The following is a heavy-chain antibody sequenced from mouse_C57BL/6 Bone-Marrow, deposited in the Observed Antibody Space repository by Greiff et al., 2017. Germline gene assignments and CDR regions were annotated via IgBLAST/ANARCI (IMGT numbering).Heavy chain of an antibody. D-gene: IGHD4-1*01. CDR1: GYTFTSYW. V-gene: IGHV1-64*01. CDR2: IHPNSGST. Sequence: VQLQQPGAELVKPGASVKLSCKASGYTFTSYWMHWVKQRPGQGLEWIGMIHPNSGSTNYNEKFKSRATLTVDNSSSTAYMQLSSLTSEDSAVYYCARERSGAWFAYWGQGTLVTVSA. J-gene: IGHJ3*01. CDR3: ARERSGAWFAY.